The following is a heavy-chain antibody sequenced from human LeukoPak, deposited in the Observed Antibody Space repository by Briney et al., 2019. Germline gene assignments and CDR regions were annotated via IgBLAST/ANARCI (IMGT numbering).Heavy chain of an antibody. Sequence: GGSLRLSCVASGFTFVHFSMHWVRQAPGKGLEWVAFVSGEQPDKYYADSVKGRFTISRDNSRNTLFLEMNSLRPDDTAVYYCARDQPGTYTMSSTWGQGTLVTVSS. CDR1: GFTFVHFS. CDR2: VSGEQPDK. J-gene: IGHJ5*02. D-gene: IGHD7-27*01. V-gene: IGHV3-30*04. CDR3: ARDQPGTYTMSST.